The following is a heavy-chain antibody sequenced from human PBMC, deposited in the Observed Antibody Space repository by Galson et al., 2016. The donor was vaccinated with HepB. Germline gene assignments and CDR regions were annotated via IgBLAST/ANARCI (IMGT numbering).Heavy chain of an antibody. CDR1: GFIFGDYA. V-gene: IGHV3-23*01. J-gene: IGHJ4*02. CDR2: ISGSGGST. Sequence: SLRLSCATSGFIFGDYAMSWFRQAPGKGLEWVSAISGSGGSTYYADSVKGRFTISRDNSKNTLYLQMNSLRAEDTAVYYCANFETSILGATSDYWGQGTLVTVSS. D-gene: IGHD1-26*01. CDR3: ANFETSILGATSDY.